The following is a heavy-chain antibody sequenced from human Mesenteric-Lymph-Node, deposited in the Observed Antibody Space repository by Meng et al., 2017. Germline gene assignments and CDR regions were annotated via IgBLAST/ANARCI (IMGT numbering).Heavy chain of an antibody. CDR3: ARAYSSSWTLDY. CDR2: IYYSGST. J-gene: IGHJ4*02. V-gene: IGHV4-31*03. CDR1: GGSISSGGYY. D-gene: IGHD6-13*01. Sequence: SETLSLTCTVSGGSISSGGYYWSWIRQHPGKGLEWIGYIYYSGSTYYNPSLKSRVTISVDTSKNQFSLKLSSVTAADTAVYYCARAYSSSWTLDYWGQGTLVTVSS.